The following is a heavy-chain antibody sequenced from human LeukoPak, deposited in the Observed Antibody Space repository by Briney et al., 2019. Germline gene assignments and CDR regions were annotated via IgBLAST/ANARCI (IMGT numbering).Heavy chain of an antibody. J-gene: IGHJ4*02. Sequence: SETLSLTCTVSVGSISSGCYYWSWIRQHPGKGLEWIGYIYYSGSTYYNPSLKSRVTISVDTSKNQFSLKLSSVTAADTAVYYCARGSDYDYVWGSYRPFDYWGQGTLVTVSS. D-gene: IGHD3-16*02. CDR3: ARGSDYDYVWGSYRPFDY. V-gene: IGHV4-31*03. CDR1: VGSISSGCYY. CDR2: IYYSGST.